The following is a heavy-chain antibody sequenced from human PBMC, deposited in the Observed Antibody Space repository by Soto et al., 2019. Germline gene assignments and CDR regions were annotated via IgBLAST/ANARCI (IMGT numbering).Heavy chain of an antibody. CDR2: ISSSSSYI. D-gene: IGHD5-18*01. CDR3: ARDQYGGDGYNYVAFDI. CDR1: GFTFSSYS. V-gene: IGHV3-21*01. J-gene: IGHJ3*02. Sequence: GGSLRLSCAASGFTFSSYSMNWVRQAPGKGLEWVSSISSSSSYIYYADSVKGRFTISRDNAKNSLYLQMNSLRAEDTAVYYCARDQYGGDGYNYVAFDIWGQGTMVHVSS.